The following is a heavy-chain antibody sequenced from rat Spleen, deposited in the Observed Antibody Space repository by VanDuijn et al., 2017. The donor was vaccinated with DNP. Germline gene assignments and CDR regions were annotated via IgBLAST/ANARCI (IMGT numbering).Heavy chain of an antibody. D-gene: IGHD1-9*01. Sequence: QVTLKESGPGILQPSQTLSLTCTFSGFSLSTYGMGVGWIRQPSGKGLEWLANIWWDDDKYYIPSLKDRLTISKDTSKNQAFLKITNVDTADTATYYCARITQVYGYNHYFDYWGQGVMVTVSS. V-gene: IGHV8-20*01. CDR3: ARITQVYGYNHYFDY. CDR1: GFSLSTYGMG. J-gene: IGHJ2*01. CDR2: IWWDDDK.